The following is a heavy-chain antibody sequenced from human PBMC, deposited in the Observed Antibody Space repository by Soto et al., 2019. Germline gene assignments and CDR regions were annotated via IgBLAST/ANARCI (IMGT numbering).Heavy chain of an antibody. J-gene: IGHJ5*02. Sequence: QVQLVESGGGVVQPGRSLRLSCEGSGFTFNKYGMHWVRQAPGKGLEWVAIIWYDGSNDFYADSVKGRFTISKDNSKNKVYLEMDSLRVEDTGIYYCARAGVENWLDPWGQGTLVTVSS. CDR2: IWYDGSND. CDR3: ARAGVENWLDP. CDR1: GFTFNKYG. D-gene: IGHD3-10*01. V-gene: IGHV3-33*01.